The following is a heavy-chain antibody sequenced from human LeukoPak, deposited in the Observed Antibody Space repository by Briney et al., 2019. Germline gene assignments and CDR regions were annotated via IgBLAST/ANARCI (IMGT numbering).Heavy chain of an antibody. CDR1: GYTFTGYY. J-gene: IGHJ6*03. Sequence: ASVKVSCKASGYTFTGYYMHWVRQAPGQGLEWMGRINPNSGGTNYAQKFQGRVTMTRDTSTSTAYMELSRLRSDDTAVYYFARGGGRALVRGVIFNYYYMEVWGKGTTVTISS. CDR3: ARGGGRALVRGVIFNYYYMEV. D-gene: IGHD3-10*01. CDR2: INPNSGGT. V-gene: IGHV1-2*02.